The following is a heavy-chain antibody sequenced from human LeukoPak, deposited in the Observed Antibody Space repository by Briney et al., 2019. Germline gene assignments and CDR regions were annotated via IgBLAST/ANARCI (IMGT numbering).Heavy chain of an antibody. D-gene: IGHD5-12*01. J-gene: IGHJ4*02. CDR2: ISAYNGNT. V-gene: IGHV1-18*01. CDR3: ARDFWEYSGYDSLYYFDY. Sequence: GASVKVSCKASGYTFTSYGISWVRQAPGQGLEWMGWISAYNGNTNYAQKLQGRVTMTTDTSTSTAYMELRSLRSDDTAVYYCARDFWEYSGYDSLYYFDYWGQGTLVTVSS. CDR1: GYTFTSYG.